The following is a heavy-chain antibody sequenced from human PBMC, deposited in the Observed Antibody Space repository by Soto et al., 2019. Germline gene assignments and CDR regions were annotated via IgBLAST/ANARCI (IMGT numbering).Heavy chain of an antibody. V-gene: IGHV4-30-2*01. J-gene: IGHJ6*03. CDR3: ARGELESNVNSYYDAMEV. CDR2: IYHSGST. D-gene: IGHD3-10*01. CDR1: AGSISSGGYS. Sequence: PPETLSLTCSVSAGSISSGGYSWSWIRQPPGKGLEWLGYIYHSGSTYYNPSLKSRVTISVDRSKNQFYLKLSSVTAADTAVYYCARGELESNVNSYYDAMEVRGKGTTVT.